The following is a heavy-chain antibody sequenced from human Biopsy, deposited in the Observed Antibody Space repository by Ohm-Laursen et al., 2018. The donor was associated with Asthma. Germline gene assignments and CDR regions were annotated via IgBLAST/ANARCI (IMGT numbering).Heavy chain of an antibody. CDR1: GFAVSRDH. V-gene: IGHV3-53*01. Sequence: SLRLSCAALGFAVSRDHMFWVRQAPGKGLEWVSVIYSGGTSHTADSVRGRFTISRDYSKNTLYLQMHSLRAEDTAVCYCARGDSSNWSHYYFDYWGQGTLVTVSS. D-gene: IGHD3-22*01. CDR3: ARGDSSNWSHYYFDY. J-gene: IGHJ4*02. CDR2: IYSGGTS.